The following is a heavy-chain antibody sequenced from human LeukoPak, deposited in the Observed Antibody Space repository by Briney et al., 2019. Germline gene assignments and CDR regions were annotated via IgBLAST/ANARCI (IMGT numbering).Heavy chain of an antibody. CDR1: GFTFSSYS. V-gene: IGHV3-21*06. CDR2: ISSSSSYI. Sequence: GGSLRLSCAASGFTFSSYSMNWIRQAPGKGLEWVSSISSSSSYIYYADSVKGRFTISRDNAKNSLYLQMNSLRAEDTAIYYCTRVGYIDEGIDYWGQGTLVTVSS. CDR3: TRVGYIDEGIDY. D-gene: IGHD5-24*01. J-gene: IGHJ4*02.